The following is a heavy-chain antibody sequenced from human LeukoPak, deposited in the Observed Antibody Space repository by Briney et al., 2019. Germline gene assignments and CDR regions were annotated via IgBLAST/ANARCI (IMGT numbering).Heavy chain of an antibody. J-gene: IGHJ4*02. CDR3: AKSSRGPSPYNFDY. CDR2: ISAYNGNT. D-gene: IGHD1-1*01. CDR1: GGTFSSYA. Sequence: ASVKVSCKASGGTFSSYAISWVRQAPGQGLEWMGWISAYNGNTNYAQKLQGRVTMTTDTSTSTAYMELRSLRSDDTAVYYCAKSSRGPSPYNFDYWGQGTLVTVSS. V-gene: IGHV1-18*01.